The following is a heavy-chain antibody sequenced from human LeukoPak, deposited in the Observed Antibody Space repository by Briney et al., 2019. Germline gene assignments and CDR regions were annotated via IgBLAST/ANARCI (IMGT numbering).Heavy chain of an antibody. V-gene: IGHV7-4-1*02. CDR1: GYSFTDSA. D-gene: IGHD1-26*01. Sequence: ASVKVSCKASGYSFTDSALNWVRQSPGQGLEWMGRINTKTGNPTYAQGFAGRFVFSLDTSVDTTHLQISSLKAEDTAVYYCARFRGSYSGGPFDLWGQGTLVTVSS. CDR2: INTKTGNP. J-gene: IGHJ3*01. CDR3: ARFRGSYSGGPFDL.